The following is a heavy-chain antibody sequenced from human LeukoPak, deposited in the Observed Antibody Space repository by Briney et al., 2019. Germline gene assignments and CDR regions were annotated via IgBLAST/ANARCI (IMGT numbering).Heavy chain of an antibody. D-gene: IGHD3-22*01. V-gene: IGHV3-48*03. CDR3: AKYVGDSRYYYYYMDV. CDR1: GFTFSSYE. CDR2: ISSSGSTI. J-gene: IGHJ6*03. Sequence: GGSLRLSCAASGFTFSSYEMNWVRQAPGKGLEWVSYISSSGSTIYYADSVKGRFTISRDNAKNSLYLQMNSLRAEDTAVYYCAKYVGDSRYYYYYMDVWGKGTTVTISS.